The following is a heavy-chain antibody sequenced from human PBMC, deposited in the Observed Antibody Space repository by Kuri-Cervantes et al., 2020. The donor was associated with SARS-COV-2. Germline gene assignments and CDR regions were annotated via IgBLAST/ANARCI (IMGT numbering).Heavy chain of an antibody. CDR1: GFTFSSYG. D-gene: IGHD6-13*01. V-gene: IGHV3-33*06. J-gene: IGHJ4*02. CDR3: AKVYVYSIAAAGSFDY. CDR2: IWYDGSNK. Sequence: GESLKISCAASGFTFSSYGIHWVRQAPGKGLEWVAVIWYDGSNKYYADSVKGRFTISRDNSKNTLYLQMNSLRAEDTAVYYCAKVYVYSIAAAGSFDYWGQGTLVTISS.